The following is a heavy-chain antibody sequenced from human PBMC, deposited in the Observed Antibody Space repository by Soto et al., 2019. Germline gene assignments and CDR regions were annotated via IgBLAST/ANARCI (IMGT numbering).Heavy chain of an antibody. V-gene: IGHV4-4*07. J-gene: IGHJ4*02. Sequence: KPSETLSLTCNVSGGSMSSYFWSWIRQPAGKGLEWIGRIYTSETTNYNPSLKSRVTMSVDTSKNQFSLKVNSVTAADTAVYYCARESAAATYRPLDYWGQGTLVTVSS. CDR1: GGSMSSYF. CDR2: IYTSETT. CDR3: ARESAAATYRPLDY. D-gene: IGHD3-16*01.